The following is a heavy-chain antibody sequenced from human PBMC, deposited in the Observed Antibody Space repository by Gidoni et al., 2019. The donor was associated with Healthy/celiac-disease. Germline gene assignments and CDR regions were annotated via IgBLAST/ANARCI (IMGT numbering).Heavy chain of an antibody. Sequence: QLQLQESGPGLVKPSETLSLTCTVSGGSLSSSSYYWGWIRQPPGKGLEWIGSIYYSGSTYYNPSLKSRVTISVDTSKNQFSLKLSSVTAADTAVYYCARETSGSYYYYYGMDVWGQGTTVTVSS. CDR3: ARETSGSYYYYYGMDV. CDR2: IYYSGST. J-gene: IGHJ6*02. CDR1: GGSLSSSSYY. D-gene: IGHD1-26*01. V-gene: IGHV4-39*07.